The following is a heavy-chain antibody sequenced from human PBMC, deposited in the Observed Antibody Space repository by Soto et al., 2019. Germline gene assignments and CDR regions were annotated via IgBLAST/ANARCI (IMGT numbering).Heavy chain of an antibody. V-gene: IGHV3-30*03. CDR1: GFTFSSYG. CDR3: AREYYYGSGFTMMGATVMDV. Sequence: GGSLRLSCAASGFTFSSYGMHWVRQAPGKGLEWVAVISYDGSNKYYADSVKGRFTISRDNSKNTLYLQMNSLRAEDTAVYYCAREYYYGSGFTMMGATVMDVWGQGTTVTVS. D-gene: IGHD3-10*01. CDR2: ISYDGSNK. J-gene: IGHJ6*02.